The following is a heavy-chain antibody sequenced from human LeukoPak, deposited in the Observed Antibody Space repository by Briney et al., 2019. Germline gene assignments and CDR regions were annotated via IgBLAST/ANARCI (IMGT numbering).Heavy chain of an antibody. CDR3: TKGFSGYYYF. J-gene: IGHJ4*02. V-gene: IGHV3-9*01. D-gene: IGHD3-22*01. Sequence: GRSLRLSCAASGYTFDDYAMHWVRQAPGKGLEWVSSISWNSGTIAYADSVKGRFTISRDNAKNSLYLQMNNLRAEDTALYYCTKGFSGYYYFWGQGTLVTVSS. CDR1: GYTFDDYA. CDR2: ISWNSGTI.